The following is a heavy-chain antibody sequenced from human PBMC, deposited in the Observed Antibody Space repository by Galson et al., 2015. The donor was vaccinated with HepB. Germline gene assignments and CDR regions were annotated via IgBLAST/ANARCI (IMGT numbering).Heavy chain of an antibody. Sequence: SLRLSCATSGFTFSNYRMNWVRQAPGKGLEWVSFISRSGSLIYSTDSVKGRFTISRDNAINSVYLQMDSLTDEDTAVYYCARNQAGLVDAYELWGQGTMVTVSS. CDR2: ISRSGSLI. CDR1: GFTFSNYR. CDR3: ARNQAGLVDAYEL. D-gene: IGHD6-6*01. V-gene: IGHV3-48*02. J-gene: IGHJ3*01.